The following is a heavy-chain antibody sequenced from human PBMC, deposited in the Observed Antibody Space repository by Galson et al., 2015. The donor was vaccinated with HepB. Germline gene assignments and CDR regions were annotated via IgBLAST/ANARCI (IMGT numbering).Heavy chain of an antibody. V-gene: IGHV1-69*13. CDR3: ARVVPDDFWSGYQYGRYGMDV. CDR2: IIPIFGTA. Sequence: SVKVSCKASGYTFTSYAMHWVRQAPGQRLEWMGRIIPIFGTANYAQKFQGRVTITADESTSTAYMELSGLRSEDTAVYYCARVVPDDFWSGYQYGRYGMDVWGQGTTVTVSS. J-gene: IGHJ6*02. D-gene: IGHD3-3*01. CDR1: GYTFTSYA.